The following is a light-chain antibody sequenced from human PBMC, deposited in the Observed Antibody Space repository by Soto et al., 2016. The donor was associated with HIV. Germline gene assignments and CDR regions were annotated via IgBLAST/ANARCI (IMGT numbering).Light chain of an antibody. CDR1: QDISNY. V-gene: IGKV1-39*01. CDR2: AAS. CDR3: QQSYSIPPVT. Sequence: DIQMTQSPSSLSASVGDRVTITCQASQDISNYLNWYQQKPGKAPKLLMYAASSLQSGVPSRFSGGGSGTDFTLSISSLQPEDFATYYCQQSYSIPPVTFGQGTKVEIK. J-gene: IGKJ1*01.